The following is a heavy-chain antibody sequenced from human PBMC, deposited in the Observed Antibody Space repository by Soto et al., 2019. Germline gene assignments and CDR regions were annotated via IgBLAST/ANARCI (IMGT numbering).Heavy chain of an antibody. D-gene: IGHD4-17*01. V-gene: IGHV3-30-3*01. J-gene: IGHJ5*02. CDR1: GFTFTSFT. CDR3: ARDRRYGEPGWFDP. Sequence: QVQLVESGGGVVQPGGSLSLSCATSGFTFTSFTMHWVRQAPGKGLEWIAVMSYDGARTDYADAVKGRFTISRDTSKNTLYLQMNSLRPEDTAMYYCARDRRYGEPGWFDPWGQGTLVTVSS. CDR2: MSYDGART.